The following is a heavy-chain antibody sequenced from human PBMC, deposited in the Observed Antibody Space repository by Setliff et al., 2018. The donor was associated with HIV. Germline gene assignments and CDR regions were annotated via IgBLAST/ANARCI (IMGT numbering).Heavy chain of an antibody. Sequence: SETLSLTCSVTGGSVNNFYWTWIRQSAGKGPEWIGNMYSNEDDGSTKSNYNPSLKSRVIMFLDRTRNEFSLTSRSATAEDTAVYHCARDRGTGWYGYFQYWGQGSQVTVSS. J-gene: IGHJ1*01. D-gene: IGHD6-19*01. V-gene: IGHV4-59*02. CDR2: MYSNEDDGSTKS. CDR1: GGSVNNFY. CDR3: ARDRGTGWYGYFQY.